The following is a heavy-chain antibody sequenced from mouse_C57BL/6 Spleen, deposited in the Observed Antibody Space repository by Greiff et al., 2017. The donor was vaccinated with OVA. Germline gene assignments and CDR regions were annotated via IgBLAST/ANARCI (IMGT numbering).Heavy chain of an antibody. V-gene: IGHV5-9-1*02. CDR1: GFTFSSYA. J-gene: IGHJ2*01. CDR2: ISSGGDYI. D-gene: IGHD4-1*01. Sequence: EVMLVESGEGLVKPGGSLKLSCAASGFTFSSYAMSWVRQTPEKRLEWVAYISSGGDYIYYADTVKGRFTISRDNARNTLYLQMSSLKSEDTAMYYCTRRGKNWDYFDYWGQGTTLTVSS. CDR3: TRRGKNWDYFDY.